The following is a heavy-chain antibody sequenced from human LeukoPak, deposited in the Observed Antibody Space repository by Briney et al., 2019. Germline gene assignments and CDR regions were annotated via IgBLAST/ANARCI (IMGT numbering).Heavy chain of an antibody. J-gene: IGHJ5*02. CDR1: GGSISSSSYY. CDR2: MYYSGST. CDR3: AGVAAPGIYNWFDP. Sequence: SETLSLTCSVSGGSISSSSYYWGWIRQPPGKGLEWIGSMYYSGSTSYNPSLKSRVTISVDTSKSQFSLKLSSVTAADTAVYYCAGVAAPGIYNWFDPWGQGTLVTVSS. D-gene: IGHD6-13*01. V-gene: IGHV4-39*07.